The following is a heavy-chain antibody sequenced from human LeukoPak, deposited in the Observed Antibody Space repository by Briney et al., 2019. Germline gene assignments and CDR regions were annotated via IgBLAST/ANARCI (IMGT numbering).Heavy chain of an antibody. CDR2: ISGNGVTT. V-gene: IGHV3-64*01. Sequence: GGSLRLSCAASGFSFSGDYIHWVRQAPGKGLEYVSAISGNGVTTHYTNSVKGRFTISRDSSKNTVYLQMGSLSTEDTAVYYCARDTNREQDIWGQGTTVTVSS. J-gene: IGHJ6*02. D-gene: IGHD3-3*01. CDR1: GFSFSGDY. CDR3: ARDTNREQDI.